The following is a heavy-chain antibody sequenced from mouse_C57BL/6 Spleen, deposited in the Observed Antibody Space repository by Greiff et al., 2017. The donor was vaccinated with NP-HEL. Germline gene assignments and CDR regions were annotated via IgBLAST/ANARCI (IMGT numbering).Heavy chain of an antibody. Sequence: EVQLQQSGPELVKPGASVKISCKASGYTFTDYYMNWVKQSHGKSLEWIGDINPNNGGTSYNQKFKGKATLTVDKSSSTAYMELRSLTSEDSAVYYCARGDQGWYFDVWGTGTTVTVSS. V-gene: IGHV1-26*01. J-gene: IGHJ1*03. D-gene: IGHD3-3*01. CDR2: INPNNGGT. CDR3: ARGDQGWYFDV. CDR1: GYTFTDYY.